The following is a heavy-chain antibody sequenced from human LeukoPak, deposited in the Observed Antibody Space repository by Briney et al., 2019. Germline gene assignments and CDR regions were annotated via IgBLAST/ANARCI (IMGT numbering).Heavy chain of an antibody. CDR3: AKMGGGNSEAFDI. CDR2: ISWNSGSI. V-gene: IGHV3-9*03. CDR1: GFTFDDYA. Sequence: GRSLRLSCAASGFTFDDYAMHWVRQAPGKGLEWVSDISWNSGSIGYADSVKGRFTISRDNAKNSLYLQMNSLRAEDMALYYCAKMGGGNSEAFDIWGQGTMVTVSS. D-gene: IGHD4-23*01. J-gene: IGHJ3*02.